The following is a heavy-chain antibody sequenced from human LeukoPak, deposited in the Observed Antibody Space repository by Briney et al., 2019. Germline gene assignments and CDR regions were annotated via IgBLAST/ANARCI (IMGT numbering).Heavy chain of an antibody. J-gene: IGHJ3*02. Sequence: SETLSLTCTVSGGSISSGGYYWSWIRQHPGKGLEWIGYIYYSGSTYYNPSLKSRVTISVDTSKNQFSLKLSSVTAADTAVYYCARAPESYYYDSSGYWGAFDIWGQGQWSPSLQ. D-gene: IGHD3-22*01. CDR2: IYYSGST. V-gene: IGHV4-31*03. CDR1: GGSISSGGYY. CDR3: ARAPESYYYDSSGYWGAFDI.